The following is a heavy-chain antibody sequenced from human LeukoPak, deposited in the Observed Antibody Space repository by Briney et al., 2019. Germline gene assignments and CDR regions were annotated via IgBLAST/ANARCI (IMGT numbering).Heavy chain of an antibody. D-gene: IGHD5-12*01. V-gene: IGHV1-46*01. CDR3: AREGEIGYDLSDY. CDR2: INPSGGST. J-gene: IGHJ4*02. Sequence: PGASVTVSCKASGYTFTNYYMNWVRQAPGQGLEWMGIINPSGGSTSYAQKFQGKVTVTRDTSTSTVYMELSSLRSEDTAMYYCAREGEIGYDLSDYWGQGTLVTVSS. CDR1: GYTFTNYY.